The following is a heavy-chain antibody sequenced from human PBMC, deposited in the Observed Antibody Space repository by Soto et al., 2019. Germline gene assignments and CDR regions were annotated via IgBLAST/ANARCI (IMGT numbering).Heavy chain of an antibody. J-gene: IGHJ3*02. D-gene: IGHD3-16*02. CDR2: ISTYNGNT. Sequence: QVQLVQSGADVKKPGASVKVSCKASGYTFSSYDISWVRQAPGQGLEWMGWISTYNGNTNYVQKFQARVTMTTDTSASTAYMELRSLRSDDTAVYYCARERLSTHDPFDMWGQGTMVTVSS. CDR1: GYTFSSYD. CDR3: ARERLSTHDPFDM. V-gene: IGHV1-18*01.